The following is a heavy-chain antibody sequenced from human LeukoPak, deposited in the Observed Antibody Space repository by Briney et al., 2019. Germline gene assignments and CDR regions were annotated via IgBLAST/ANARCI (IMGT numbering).Heavy chain of an antibody. CDR2: INHSGST. CDR1: GGSFSGYY. Sequence: RSSETLSLTCAVYGGSFSGYYWSWIRQPPGKGLEWIGEINHSGSTNYNPSLKSRVTISVDTSKNQFSLKLSSVTAADTALYYRARQGEYTTSLGRKQFDYWGQGTLVTVSS. CDR3: ARQGEYTTSLGRKQFDY. J-gene: IGHJ4*02. D-gene: IGHD3-16*01. V-gene: IGHV4-34*01.